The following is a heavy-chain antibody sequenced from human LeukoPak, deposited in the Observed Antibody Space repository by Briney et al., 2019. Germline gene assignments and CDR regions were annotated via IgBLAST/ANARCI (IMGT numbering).Heavy chain of an antibody. J-gene: IGHJ5*01. CDR1: GFSFSSYA. CDR2: ISGSGGST. Sequence: GGSLRLSCAASGFSFSSYAMSWVRQAPGKGLEWVSAISGSGGSTYYADSVKGRFTISRDNSKATLFLQMNSLRAEDTAVYYCAKDLHDYGNYVGWFDSWGQGTLVTVSS. CDR3: AKDLHDYGNYVGWFDS. V-gene: IGHV3-23*01. D-gene: IGHD4-11*01.